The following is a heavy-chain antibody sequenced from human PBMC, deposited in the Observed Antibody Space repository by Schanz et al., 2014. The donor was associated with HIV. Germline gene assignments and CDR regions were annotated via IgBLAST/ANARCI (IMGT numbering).Heavy chain of an antibody. CDR1: GYTFTSQY. CDR2: INPYDGST. D-gene: IGHD1-26*01. CDR3: AREKMDTGGLDA. J-gene: IGHJ6*02. V-gene: IGHV1-46*01. Sequence: QVQLVQSGAEVKKPGASVKVSCKASGYTFTSQYMHWVRQAPGQGLEWMRLINPYDGSTSNAQKFKGIVTITADTSTSTAYMQLSNMRFEDPAVYYCAREKMDTGGLDAGGQGTTVTVSS.